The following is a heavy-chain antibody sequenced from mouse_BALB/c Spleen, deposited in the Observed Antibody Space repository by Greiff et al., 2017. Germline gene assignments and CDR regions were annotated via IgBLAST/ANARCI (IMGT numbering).Heavy chain of an antibody. CDR1: GYTFTSYT. J-gene: IGHJ3*01. V-gene: IGHV1-4*01. D-gene: IGHD1-2*01. Sequence: QVQLQQSGAELARPGASVKMSCKASGYTFTSYTMHWVKQRPGQGLEWIGYINPSSGYTNYNQKFKDKATLTADKSSSTAYMQLNSLTSEDSAVYYCARATTAARFDDWGQGTLVTVSA. CDR2: INPSSGYT. CDR3: ARATTAARFDD.